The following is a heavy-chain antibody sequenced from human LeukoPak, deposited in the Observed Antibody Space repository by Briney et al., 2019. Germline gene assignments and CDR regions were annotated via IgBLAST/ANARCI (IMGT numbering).Heavy chain of an antibody. J-gene: IGHJ3*02. CDR1: GFTFSSYA. CDR2: ISGSGGIT. D-gene: IGHD1-26*01. CDR3: AKDPIYVGATTDAFDI. Sequence: GGSLRLSCAASGFTFSSYAMSWVPQAPGKGLEWVSAISGSGGITYYADSVKGRFTISRDNSKNTLYLQMNSLRAEDTAVYYCAKDPIYVGATTDAFDIWGQGTMVTVSS. V-gene: IGHV3-23*01.